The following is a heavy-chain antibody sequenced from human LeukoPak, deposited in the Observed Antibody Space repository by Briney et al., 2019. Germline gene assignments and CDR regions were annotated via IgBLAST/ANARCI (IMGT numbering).Heavy chain of an antibody. J-gene: IGHJ4*02. CDR2: IYYSGST. Sequence: SETLSLTCTVSGGSISSSSYYWGWIRQPPGKGLEWIGSIYYSGSTYYNPSLKSRVTISVDTSKNQFSLKLSSVTAADTAVYYCAVASYSSGWDPFDYWGQGTLVTVSS. V-gene: IGHV4-39*01. D-gene: IGHD6-19*01. CDR3: AVASYSSGWDPFDY. CDR1: GGSISSSSYY.